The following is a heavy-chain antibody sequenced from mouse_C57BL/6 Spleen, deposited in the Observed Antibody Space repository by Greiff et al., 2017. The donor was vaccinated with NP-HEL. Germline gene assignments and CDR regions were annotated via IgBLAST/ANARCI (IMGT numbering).Heavy chain of an antibody. J-gene: IGHJ3*01. Sequence: EVKLVESGGGLVQPGGSLKLSCAASGFTFSDYYMYWVRQTPEKRLEWVAYICNGGGSTYYPDTVKGRFTISRDTAKNTLYLQMSRLKSEDTAMYYCARPHYDGSYDSFAYWGQGTLVTVSA. CDR1: GFTFSDYY. V-gene: IGHV5-12*01. CDR3: ARPHYDGSYDSFAY. D-gene: IGHD2-3*01. CDR2: ICNGGGST.